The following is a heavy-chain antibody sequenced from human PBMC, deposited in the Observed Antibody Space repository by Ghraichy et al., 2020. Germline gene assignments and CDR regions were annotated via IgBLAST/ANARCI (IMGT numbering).Heavy chain of an antibody. D-gene: IGHD6-19*01. J-gene: IGHJ6*02. CDR1: GFTFSNFG. CDR2: ISYDGNKK. Sequence: GGSLRLSCAASGFTFSNFGMHWVRQAPGKGLEWVALISYDGNKKYYADSVKGRFTISRDNSKNTLYLQMNSLRPEDTAVYYCAKDSSGWYASLNYFYNGMDVWGQGTTVTGS. CDR3: AKDSSGWYASLNYFYNGMDV. V-gene: IGHV3-30*18.